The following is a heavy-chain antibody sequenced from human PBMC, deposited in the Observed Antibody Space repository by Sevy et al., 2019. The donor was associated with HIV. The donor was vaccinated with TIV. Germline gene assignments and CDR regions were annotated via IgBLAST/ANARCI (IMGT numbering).Heavy chain of an antibody. CDR3: AREGDYYDSSGYFDY. V-gene: IGHV6-1*01. CDR1: GDSVSSNSVA. J-gene: IGHJ4*02. CDR2: TYYRSKWHN. D-gene: IGHD3-22*01. Sequence: QSQTLSLTCAISGDSVSSNSVAWNWIRQSPSRGLEWLGKTYYRSKWHNHYAVSVRSRITIKPDTSKNQFSLQLKSVTPEDTAVYYCAREGDYYDSSGYFDYWGQGTLVTVSS.